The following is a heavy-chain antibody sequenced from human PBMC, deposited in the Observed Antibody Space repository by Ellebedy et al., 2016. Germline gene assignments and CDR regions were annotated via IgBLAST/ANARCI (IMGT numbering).Heavy chain of an antibody. CDR1: GFTFSSYW. J-gene: IGHJ6*02. Sequence: GESLKISCAASGFTFSSYWMSWVRQAPGKGLEWVANIKQDGSEKYYVDSVKGRFTISRDNAKNSLYLQMNSLRAEDTAVYYCARDGGRPVDFWSGYYYSYYYYGMDVWGQGTTVTVSS. V-gene: IGHV3-7*01. CDR2: IKQDGSEK. D-gene: IGHD3-3*01. CDR3: ARDGGRPVDFWSGYYYSYYYYGMDV.